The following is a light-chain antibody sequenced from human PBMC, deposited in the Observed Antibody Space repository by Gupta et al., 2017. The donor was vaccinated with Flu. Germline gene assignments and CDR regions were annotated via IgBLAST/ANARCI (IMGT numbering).Light chain of an antibody. Sequence: QSALTQPASVSGSPGQPLTISCRGTISDVGSSNFVPWYQQHPGKVPKLMIYEVTKRPSGVSFRFSASKSGNTASLTITGLQTEDEADYYCCSAARGNTYVFGTGTKVTVL. J-gene: IGLJ1*01. CDR3: CSAARGNTYV. CDR2: EVT. V-gene: IGLV2-23*02. CDR1: ISDVGSSNF.